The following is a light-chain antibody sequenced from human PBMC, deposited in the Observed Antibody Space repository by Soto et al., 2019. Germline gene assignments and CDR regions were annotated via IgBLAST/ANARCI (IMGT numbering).Light chain of an antibody. V-gene: IGKV3-15*01. CDR3: QQYNNWPLL. Sequence: EIVMTQSPATLSVSPGERATLSCRASQSVSSNLAWYQQKPGQAPRLLIYAASTRATGIPARFSGSGSGTEFPLTISSLQSEDFSVYYCQQYNNWPLLFGPGTKVDIK. J-gene: IGKJ3*01. CDR2: AAS. CDR1: QSVSSN.